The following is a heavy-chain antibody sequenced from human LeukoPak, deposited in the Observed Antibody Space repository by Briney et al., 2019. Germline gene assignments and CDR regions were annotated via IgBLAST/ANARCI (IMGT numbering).Heavy chain of an antibody. CDR2: ISGSGGST. J-gene: IGHJ4*02. CDR1: GFTFSSYA. CDR3: AKHSSGISVAGTVQY. V-gene: IGHV3-23*01. Sequence: GGSLRLSCAASGFTFSSYAMSWVRQAPGKGLEWVSAISGSGGSTYYADSVKGRFTISRDNSKNTLYLQMNSLRAEDTAVYYCAKHSSGISVAGTVQYWGQGTLVTVSS. D-gene: IGHD6-19*01.